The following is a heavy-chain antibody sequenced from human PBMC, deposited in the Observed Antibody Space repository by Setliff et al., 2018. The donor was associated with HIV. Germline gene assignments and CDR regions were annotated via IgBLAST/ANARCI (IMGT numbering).Heavy chain of an antibody. CDR3: SRGPPFDR. CDR2: VTVNGAT. J-gene: IGHJ2*01. Sequence: PSETLSLTCTVSGDSMTSGSYYRTWIRQPAGKRLEWIGRVTVNGATEYNPSLQSRVTISVDTSENQFSLKVTSVTAADTATYYCSRGPPFDRWGRGTLVTVSS. V-gene: IGHV4-61*02. CDR1: GDSMTSGSYY.